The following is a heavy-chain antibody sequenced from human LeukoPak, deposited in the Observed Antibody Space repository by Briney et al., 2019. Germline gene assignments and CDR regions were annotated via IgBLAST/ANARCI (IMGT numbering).Heavy chain of an antibody. V-gene: IGHV3-7*04. J-gene: IGHJ4*02. CDR3: AREYSSSWFDY. CDR2: IKQDGSEK. Sequence: PGGSPRLSCAASRFTFSSYWMSWVRQAPGKGLEWVANIKQDGSEKYYVDSVKGRFTISRDNTKNSLYLQMNSLRAEDTAVYYCAREYSSSWFDYWGQGTLVTVSS. D-gene: IGHD6-13*01. CDR1: RFTFSSYW.